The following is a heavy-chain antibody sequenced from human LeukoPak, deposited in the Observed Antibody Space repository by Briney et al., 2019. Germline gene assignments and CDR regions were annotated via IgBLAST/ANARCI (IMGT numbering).Heavy chain of an antibody. D-gene: IGHD3-3*01. J-gene: IGHJ4*02. CDR3: ARDNYDFWSGYTVDY. Sequence: GGSLRLSCAAPGFTVSSNYMSWVRQAPGKGLEWVSVIYSGGSTYYADSVKGRFTISRDNSKNTLYHQMNSLRAEDTAVYYCARDNYDFWSGYTVDYWGQGTLVTVSS. V-gene: IGHV3-53*01. CDR1: GFTVSSNY. CDR2: IYSGGST.